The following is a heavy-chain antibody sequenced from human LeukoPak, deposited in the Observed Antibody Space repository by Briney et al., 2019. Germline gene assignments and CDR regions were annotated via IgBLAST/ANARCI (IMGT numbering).Heavy chain of an antibody. D-gene: IGHD6-13*01. CDR3: ARGQLGPTSAPFDS. CDR2: VNPAGGST. Sequence: ASVKVSCKTSGYTFIEYYLHWVRQTPGQAFEYMGIVNPAGGSTSYHHNFQGRVTMTREAPTTTIYMELRNLTSNDTAVYYCARGQLGPTSAPFDSWGQGTLVTVSS. J-gene: IGHJ4*02. CDR1: GYTFIEYY. V-gene: IGHV1-46*01.